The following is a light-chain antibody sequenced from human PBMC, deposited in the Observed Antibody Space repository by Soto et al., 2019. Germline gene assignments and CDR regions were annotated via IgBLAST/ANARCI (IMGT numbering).Light chain of an antibody. CDR2: GAS. J-gene: IGKJ1*01. CDR1: QSVSSSY. Sequence: EIVLTQSPGTLSLSPGERATLSCRASQSVSSSYLAWYQQKPGQAPRLLIHGASSRATGIPDRISGSGSGTDFTLTISSLEPEDSAVYYCQQRHMWPITFGQGTKVDIK. V-gene: IGKV3D-20*02. CDR3: QQRHMWPIT.